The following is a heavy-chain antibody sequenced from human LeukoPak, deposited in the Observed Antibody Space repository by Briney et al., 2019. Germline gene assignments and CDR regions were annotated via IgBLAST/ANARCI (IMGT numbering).Heavy chain of an antibody. CDR3: ARERGRSSGSVPYYYYYMDV. V-gene: IGHV4-4*07. J-gene: IGHJ6*03. CDR2: IYSSGST. D-gene: IGHD5-18*01. Sequence: SETLSLTCTVSGGSISSYYWSWIRQPAGKGLEWIGRIYSSGSTKYNTSLKTQVTLSVDTSKNQFSLKLTSVTAADTAVYYCARERGRSSGSVPYYYYYMDVWGKGTTVTVSS. CDR1: GGSISSYY.